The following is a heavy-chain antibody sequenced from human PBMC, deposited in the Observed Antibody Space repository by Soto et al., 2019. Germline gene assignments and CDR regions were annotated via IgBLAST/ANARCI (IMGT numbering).Heavy chain of an antibody. Sequence: GGSLRLSCAASGFTFSSYAMSWVRQAPGKGLEWVSAISGSGGSTYYADSVKGRFTISRDNSKNTLYLQMNSLRAEDTAVYYCAKDSGTVMVYAIALYFDYWGQGTLVTVSS. D-gene: IGHD2-8*01. J-gene: IGHJ4*02. V-gene: IGHV3-23*01. CDR2: ISGSGGST. CDR3: AKDSGTVMVYAIALYFDY. CDR1: GFTFSSYA.